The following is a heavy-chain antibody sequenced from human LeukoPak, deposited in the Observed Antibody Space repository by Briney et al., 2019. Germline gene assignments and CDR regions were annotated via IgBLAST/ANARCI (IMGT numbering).Heavy chain of an antibody. CDR3: ASGVRRYFDWWEGAGGAFDI. J-gene: IGHJ3*02. V-gene: IGHV1-18*01. CDR1: GYTFTSYG. Sequence: GASVKVSCKASGYTFTSYGISWVRQAPGQGLEWMGWISAYNGNTNYAQKLQGRVTMTTDTSTSTAYMELRSLRSDDTAVYYCASGVRRYFDWWEGAGGAFDIWGQGTMVTVSS. D-gene: IGHD3-9*01. CDR2: ISAYNGNT.